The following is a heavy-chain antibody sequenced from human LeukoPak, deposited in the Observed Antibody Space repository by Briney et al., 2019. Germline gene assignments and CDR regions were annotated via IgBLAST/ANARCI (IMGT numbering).Heavy chain of an antibody. CDR2: IYYSGST. CDR3: ARGRGMVRGVVNWFDP. CDR1: GGSISSSSYY. V-gene: IGHV4-39*01. J-gene: IGHJ5*02. D-gene: IGHD3-10*01. Sequence: PSETLSLTCTVSGGSISSSSYYWGWIRQPPGKGLEWIGSIYYSGSTYYNPSLKSRVTISVDTSKNQFSLKLSSVTAADTAVYYCARGRGMVRGVVNWFDPWGQGTLVTVSS.